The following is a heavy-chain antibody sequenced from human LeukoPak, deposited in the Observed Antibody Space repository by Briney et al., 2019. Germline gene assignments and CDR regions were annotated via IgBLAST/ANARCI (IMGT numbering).Heavy chain of an antibody. CDR1: GASIDITNF. CDR3: TRESRPFCPFAY. D-gene: IGHD2-2*01. J-gene: IGHJ4*02. CDR2: ISHSGTT. Sequence: AETLSLTCVVSGASIDITNFWRWLRPSPGEVLEWIGAISHSGTTNYNPSLRSRVAMSLDRGNNQFSLSLNSVTAADTAVYYCTRESRPFCPFAYWGQGVLVTVSS. V-gene: IGHV4-4*02.